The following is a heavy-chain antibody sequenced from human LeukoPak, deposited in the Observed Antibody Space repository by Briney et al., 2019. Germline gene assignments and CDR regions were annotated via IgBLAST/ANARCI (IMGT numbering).Heavy chain of an antibody. V-gene: IGHV3-49*04. CDR2: ITSKGHGAKR. CDR3: ARSYYRGYALDS. D-gene: IGHD5-12*01. CDR1: GFRVAVYG. J-gene: IGHJ4*02. Sequence: GRSLRLSWSASGFRVAVYGMTWVRRAPGKGLEGFGFITSKGHGAKRQYSAAVRGRFTMSRDDFEEIGYLQMNSLKPEDTALYYSARSYYRGYALDSWGQGTLVTVSS.